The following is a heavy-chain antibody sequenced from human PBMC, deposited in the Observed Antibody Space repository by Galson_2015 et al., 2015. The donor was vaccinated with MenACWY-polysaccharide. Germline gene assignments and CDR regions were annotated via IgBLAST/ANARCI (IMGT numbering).Heavy chain of an antibody. V-gene: IGHV3-15*01. CDR1: GFTFSNAW. CDR2: INSKIDGVPT. D-gene: IGHD2-21*01. J-gene: IGHJ4*02. Sequence: SLRLSCAASGFTFSNAWMSWVRQAPGKGLEWVGGINSKIDGVPTDYGATVKCRFTISRDDSKNTLYMQMISMRSEATAVYDCTRIAMVIGHEDYWGQGTLVTVSS. CDR3: TRIAMVIGHEDY.